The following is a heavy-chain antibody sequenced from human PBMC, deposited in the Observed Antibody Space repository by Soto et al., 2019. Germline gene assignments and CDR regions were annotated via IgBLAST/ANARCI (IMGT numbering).Heavy chain of an antibody. Sequence: PGGSLRLSCAASGFTFSSYSMNWVRQAPGKGLEWVSYISSSSSTIYYADSVKGRFTISRDNAKNSLYLQMNSLKTEDTAVYYCTTDSYFTLKLVRFDYWGLGTLVNVSS. CDR3: TTDSYFTLKLVRFDY. D-gene: IGHD3-22*01. CDR1: GFTFSSYS. CDR2: ISSSSSTI. V-gene: IGHV3-48*01. J-gene: IGHJ4*01.